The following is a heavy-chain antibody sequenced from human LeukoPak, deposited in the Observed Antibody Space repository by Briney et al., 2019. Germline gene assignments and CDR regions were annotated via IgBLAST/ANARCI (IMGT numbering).Heavy chain of an antibody. CDR3: ARGGRGYSYCSYYYYMDV. CDR2: MNPNSGNT. CDR1: GYTFTSYD. J-gene: IGHJ6*03. D-gene: IGHD5-18*01. Sequence: ASVKVSCRASGYTFTSYDINWVRQATGQGLEWMGWMNPNSGNTGYAQKFQGRVTMTRNTSISTAYMELSSLRSEDTAVYYCARGGRGYSYCSYYYYMDVWGKGTTVTVSS. V-gene: IGHV1-8*01.